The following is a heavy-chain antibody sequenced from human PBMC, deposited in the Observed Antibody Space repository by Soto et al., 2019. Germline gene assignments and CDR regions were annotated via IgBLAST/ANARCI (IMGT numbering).Heavy chain of an antibody. CDR1: GGSFSGYY. CDR3: ARGRGDGYNQNWYFDL. V-gene: IGHV4-34*01. D-gene: IGHD3-10*01. CDR2: INNGGSS. Sequence: LSLTCAVYGGSFSGYYWSWIRQPPGKGLEWIGEINNGGSSNYNPSLKSRGSMSVGTSNNQFSLKLTSVTAADTAVYYCARGRGDGYNQNWYFDLWGRGTLVTAPQ. J-gene: IGHJ2*01.